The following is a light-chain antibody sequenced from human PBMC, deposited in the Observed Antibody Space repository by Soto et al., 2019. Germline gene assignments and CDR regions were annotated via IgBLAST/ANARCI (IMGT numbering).Light chain of an antibody. Sequence: IQVTQSPSSLSAAVGDRVTITCRASQDISSYLAWYQQKPGKAPTLLIYAASTLQSGVPSRFSGSGSGTEFTLTISSLHSDDFATYYCQQYDYSRTFGQGTKVDIK. CDR2: AAS. CDR1: QDISSY. V-gene: IGKV1-9*01. CDR3: QQYDYSRT. J-gene: IGKJ1*01.